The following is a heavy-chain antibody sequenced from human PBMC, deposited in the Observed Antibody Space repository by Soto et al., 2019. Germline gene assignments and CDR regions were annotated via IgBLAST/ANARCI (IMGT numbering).Heavy chain of an antibody. CDR3: ARGTPYGFDI. V-gene: IGHV1-8*01. Sequence: VQLVQSGAEMRKPGASVKVSCKASGYPFSTYDINWVRQATGQGLEWMGWMSPDTGNAGYAQKFQGRVTMTRDTSTSTAYMELSNLKSDDTAVYYCARGTPYGFDIWGQGTVLTISS. CDR2: MSPDTGNA. J-gene: IGHJ3*02. CDR1: GYPFSTYD.